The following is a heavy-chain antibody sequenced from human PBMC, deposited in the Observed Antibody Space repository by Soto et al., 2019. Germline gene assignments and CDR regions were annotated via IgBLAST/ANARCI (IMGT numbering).Heavy chain of an antibody. CDR3: ARRDWNGGLCEF. CDR2: ISGDGSST. J-gene: IGHJ1*01. V-gene: IGHV3-74*01. D-gene: IGHD1-1*01. Sequence: GGSLRLACAASGLTFSNYWMHWVRQVPGKGLVWVSRISGDGSSTHYADFAKGRFTISRDNAKNTVYLQMNSLRVEDTAVYYCARRDWNGGLCEFWGQGTLVIV. CDR1: GLTFSNYW.